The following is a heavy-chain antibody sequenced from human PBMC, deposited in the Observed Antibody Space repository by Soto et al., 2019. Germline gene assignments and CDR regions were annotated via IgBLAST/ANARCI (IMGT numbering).Heavy chain of an antibody. CDR2: VSNDGSLR. CDR1: GVPFSRYA. CDR3: VTHADRGGYQADRYVDI. D-gene: IGHD2-15*01. Sequence: QVQLVESGGGVVQPGRSTRLSCAASGVPFSRYAMHWVRQSPGQGLEWVAAVSNDGSLRKYADYVKGRVTISRDGSKKNVFMQMSSLRTEDTCIYYCVTHADRGGYQADRYVDIWGRSTLVTV. J-gene: IGHJ2*01. V-gene: IGHV3-30*04.